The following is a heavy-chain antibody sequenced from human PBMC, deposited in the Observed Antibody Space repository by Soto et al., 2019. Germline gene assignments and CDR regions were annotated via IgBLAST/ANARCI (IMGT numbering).Heavy chain of an antibody. V-gene: IGHV4-59*08. Sequence: PSETLSLTCTVSGGSINGYFWSWIRQPPGKGLEWIGCLFYSGSTNYNPSLRSRVTISMDTSGNQFSLKLSSVTAADTAVYYCAFDANRPYGLCSSDYWGKGPLVTVSS. CDR1: GGSINGYF. J-gene: IGHJ4*02. CDR2: LFYSGST. CDR3: AFDANRPYGLCSSDY. D-gene: IGHD2-2*01.